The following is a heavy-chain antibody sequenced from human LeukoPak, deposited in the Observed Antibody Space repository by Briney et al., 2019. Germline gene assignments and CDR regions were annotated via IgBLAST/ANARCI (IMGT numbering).Heavy chain of an antibody. CDR2: IYTSGST. V-gene: IGHV4-61*02. CDR1: GGSISSGSYY. Sequence: TLSLTCTVSGGSISSGSYYWSWIRQPAGKGLEWIGRIYTSGSTNYNPSLKSRVTISVDTSKNQFSLKLSSVTAADTAVYYCARGQVSLYDFWSGYFDYWGQGTLVTVSS. D-gene: IGHD3-3*01. J-gene: IGHJ4*02. CDR3: ARGQVSLYDFWSGYFDY.